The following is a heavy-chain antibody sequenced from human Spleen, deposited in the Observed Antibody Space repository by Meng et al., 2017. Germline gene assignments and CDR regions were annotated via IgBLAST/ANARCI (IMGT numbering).Heavy chain of an antibody. J-gene: IGHJ4*02. Sequence: QLQLQESGPGQGKPSETLSLTCTVSGGSISTSSYFWGWIRQPPGKGLEWIGTIFHTGSSYYNPSLKSRVTISIDTSNSQFSLKLNSVTAADTALYYCARVVAGTGDYWGQGTLVTVSS. CDR2: IFHTGSS. CDR3: ARVVAGTGDY. V-gene: IGHV4-39*07. D-gene: IGHD6-19*01. CDR1: GGSISTSSYF.